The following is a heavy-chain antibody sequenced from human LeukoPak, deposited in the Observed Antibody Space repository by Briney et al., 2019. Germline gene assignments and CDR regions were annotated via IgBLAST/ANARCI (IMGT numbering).Heavy chain of an antibody. CDR2: ISYDGSKE. V-gene: IGHV3-30*03. CDR1: GFTFSDYG. CDR3: ARGSGSYYDPSNY. J-gene: IGHJ4*02. D-gene: IGHD3-10*01. Sequence: GRSLRLSCAASGFTFSDYGIHWVRQAPGKGLEWVAVISYDGSKEYYADSVKGRFTISRDNSKNTLYLQLNNLRPEDTAMYYCARGSGSYYDPSNYWGQGTLVTVSS.